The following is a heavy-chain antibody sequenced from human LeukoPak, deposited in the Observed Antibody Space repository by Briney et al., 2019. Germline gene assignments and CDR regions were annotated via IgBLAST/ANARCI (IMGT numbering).Heavy chain of an antibody. V-gene: IGHV3-74*01. Sequence: GGSLRLSCAASGFTFSNYWMHWVRQAPGKGLVWVSRINSDGINTSYADSVKGRFTISRDNAENMLNLQMNSLRAEDTAVYYCARDLGQYYDTSDNWFDPWGQGTLVTVSS. D-gene: IGHD3-22*01. CDR2: INSDGINT. J-gene: IGHJ5*02. CDR3: ARDLGQYYDTSDNWFDP. CDR1: GFTFSNYW.